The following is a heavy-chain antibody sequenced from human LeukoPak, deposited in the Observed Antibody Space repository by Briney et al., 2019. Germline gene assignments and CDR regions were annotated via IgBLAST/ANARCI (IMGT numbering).Heavy chain of an antibody. D-gene: IGHD2-2*01. CDR2: IYSGGDR. CDR3: ARSTYCSNTSCPFDY. J-gene: IGHJ4*02. V-gene: IGHV3-53*01. Sequence: GGSLRLSCAPSDFRVTSYYMGWVRQAPGKGLDWVSLIYSGGDRYYADSVKGRFTISRDTSKNTLDLQMNSLRPEDTAVYYCARSTYCSNTSCPFDYWGQGTLVTVSS. CDR1: DFRVTSYY.